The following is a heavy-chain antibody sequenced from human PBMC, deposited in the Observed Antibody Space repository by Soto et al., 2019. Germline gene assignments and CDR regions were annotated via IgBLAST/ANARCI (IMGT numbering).Heavy chain of an antibody. D-gene: IGHD2-21*01. J-gene: IGHJ6*02. CDR3: AKDGGHGARMHICGMDV. CDR1: GYPFTNYG. CDR2: ISGPSGGT. V-gene: IGHV1-18*01. Sequence: QGQLVQSGVEVKKPGASVRVSCKASGYPFTNYGINWVRLAPGHGLGWMGRISGPSGGTNYGPKFRDRITMATDTSSKTAYMELRRLRFGDTAVYYCAKDGGHGARMHICGMDVWGQGTTVTVSS.